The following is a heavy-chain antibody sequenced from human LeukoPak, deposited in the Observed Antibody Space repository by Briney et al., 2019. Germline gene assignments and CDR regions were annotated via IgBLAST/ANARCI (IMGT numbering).Heavy chain of an antibody. CDR1: GFTFGDYA. D-gene: IGHD3-22*01. J-gene: IGHJ3*02. CDR3: AKVDSSGYYTLGAFDI. V-gene: IGHV3-9*01. CDR2: ISWNSGSI. Sequence: GRSLRLSCAASGFTFGDYAMHWVRQAPGKGLEWVSGISWNSGSIGYADSVKGRFTISRDNAKNSLYLQMNSLRAEDTALYYCAKVDSSGYYTLGAFDIWGQGTMVTVSS.